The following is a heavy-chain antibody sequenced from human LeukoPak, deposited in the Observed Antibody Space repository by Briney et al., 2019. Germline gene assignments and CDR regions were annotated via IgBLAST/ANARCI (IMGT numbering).Heavy chain of an antibody. CDR3: AKGPGGDFWSGYYTGTHFDY. V-gene: IGHV3-23*01. CDR2: ISGSGGST. Sequence: PGGSLRLSCAASGFTFSNYAMNWVRQAPGKGLQWVSGISGSGGSTYYADSVKGRFTISRDNSKNTLYLQMNSLRAEDTAVYYCAKGPGGDFWSGYYTGTHFDYWGQGTLVTVSS. J-gene: IGHJ4*02. CDR1: GFTFSNYA. D-gene: IGHD3-3*01.